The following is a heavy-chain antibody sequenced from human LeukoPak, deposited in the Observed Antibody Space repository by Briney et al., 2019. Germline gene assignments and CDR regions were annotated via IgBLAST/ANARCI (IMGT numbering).Heavy chain of an antibody. J-gene: IGHJ4*02. Sequence: ASVKVSCKTSGYTFTNYDINWVRQATGQGLEWMGWINPKRGKTGYAQKFLGRVTFNTNTSISPAYMELNNLRSDDTAVYYCARETSSRFFDYWGQGTLLTVSS. CDR2: INPKRGKT. CDR3: ARETSSRFFDY. CDR1: GYTFTNYD. V-gene: IGHV1-8*03.